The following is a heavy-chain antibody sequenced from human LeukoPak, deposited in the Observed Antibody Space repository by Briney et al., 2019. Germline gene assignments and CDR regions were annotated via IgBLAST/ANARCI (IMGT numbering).Heavy chain of an antibody. V-gene: IGHV4-59*01. CDR3: ARDSSGYLFDY. D-gene: IGHD3-22*01. CDR2: IYYSGST. CDR1: GGSISSYY. Sequence: SETLSLTCTVSGGSISSYYWSWIRQPPGKGLEWIGYIYYSGSTNYNPSLKSRVTISVDTSKDQFSLKLSSVTAADTAVYYCARDSSGYLFDYWGQGTLVTVSS. J-gene: IGHJ4*02.